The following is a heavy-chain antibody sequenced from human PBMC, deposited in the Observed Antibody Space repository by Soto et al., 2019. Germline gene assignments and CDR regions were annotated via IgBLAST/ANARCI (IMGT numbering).Heavy chain of an antibody. CDR1: GFTFTRYL. J-gene: IGHJ4*02. V-gene: IGHV3-21*06. CDR2: ISSTTNYI. Sequence: PGGSLRLSCAASGFTFTRYLMNWVRQAPGKGLEWVSSISSTTNYIYYGDSMKGRFTISRDNAKNSLYLEMNSLRAEDTAVYYCARESEDLTSNFDYWGQGTLVTVSS. CDR3: ARESEDLTSNFDY.